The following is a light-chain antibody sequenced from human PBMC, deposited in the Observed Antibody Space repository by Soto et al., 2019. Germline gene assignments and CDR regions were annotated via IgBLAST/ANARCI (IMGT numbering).Light chain of an antibody. V-gene: IGKV1-9*01. Sequence: DIQLTHSPSFRSPSVGYRVTISCRAGQGISSYLAWYQQKPGKAPKLRIYAASTLPSVVPSRFSGSGSGTEFTLTISSLQPEDFATYYCQPLNSPYTFGQGTKLEIK. J-gene: IGKJ2*01. CDR3: QPLNSPYT. CDR1: QGISSY. CDR2: AAS.